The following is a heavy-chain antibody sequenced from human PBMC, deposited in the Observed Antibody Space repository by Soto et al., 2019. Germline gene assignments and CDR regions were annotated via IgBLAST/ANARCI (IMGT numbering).Heavy chain of an antibody. V-gene: IGHV3-15*07. Sequence: PGGSLRLSCAASGFTFSNAWMNWVRQAPGKGLEWVGRIKRDSDGGTTEYAAAVEGRFTMSRDDSKNTLYLQMNSLKTEDTAVYYCATELCVTGCFPGNYWGRGTLVTVSS. CDR3: ATELCVTGCFPGNY. J-gene: IGHJ4*02. CDR1: GFTFSNAW. CDR2: IKRDSDGGTT. D-gene: IGHD2-8*02.